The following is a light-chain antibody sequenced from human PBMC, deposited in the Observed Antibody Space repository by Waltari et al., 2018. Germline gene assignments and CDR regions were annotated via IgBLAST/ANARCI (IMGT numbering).Light chain of an antibody. CDR2: AAS. J-gene: IGKJ1*01. V-gene: IGKV1-39*01. CDR1: QSIGNY. CDR3: QQSHTTPWT. Sequence: DIQMTQSPSSLSASVGDRVTITCRASQSIGNYLNWYHQKPGKAPKLLIYAASSLESGVPSRFSGSGSGTDFTLIISSLQPEDFATYYCQQSHTTPWTFGQGTKVEIK.